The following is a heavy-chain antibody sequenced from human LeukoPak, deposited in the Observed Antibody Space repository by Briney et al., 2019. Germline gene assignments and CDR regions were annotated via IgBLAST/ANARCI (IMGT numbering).Heavy chain of an antibody. CDR2: INSDGSST. Sequence: PGGSLRLSCAASGFTFSNYWMHWVRQAPGKGLVWVSLINSDGSSTIYADSVKGRFTTSRDNAKNTLYLQMNSLRAEDTAVYYCARGLTIFGVVNDAFDFWGQGTMVTVSS. V-gene: IGHV3-74*01. CDR3: ARGLTIFGVVNDAFDF. CDR1: GFTFSNYW. D-gene: IGHD3-3*01. J-gene: IGHJ3*01.